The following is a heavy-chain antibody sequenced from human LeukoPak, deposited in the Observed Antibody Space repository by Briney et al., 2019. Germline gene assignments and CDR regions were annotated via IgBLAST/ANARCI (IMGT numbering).Heavy chain of an antibody. V-gene: IGHV5-51*01. J-gene: IGHJ3*02. CDR1: GYTFTSYW. CDR3: ARLGATDASDAFDI. CDR2: IYPGDSET. Sequence: ASVKVSCKASGYTFTSYWIGWVRQMPGKGLEWMGIIYPGDSETRYSPSFQGQVTISADKSISTAYLQWSSLKASDTAMYYCARLGATDASDAFDIWGQGTMVTVSS.